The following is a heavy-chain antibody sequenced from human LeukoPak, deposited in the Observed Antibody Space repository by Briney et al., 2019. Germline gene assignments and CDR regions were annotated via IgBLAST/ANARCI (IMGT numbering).Heavy chain of an antibody. Sequence: GGSLRLSCAASGFTVSSNYMSWVPQAPGKGLEWVSVIYSGGSTYYADSVKGRFTISRDNSKNTLYLQMNSLRAEDTAVYYCAREYSSGWYDDAFDIWGQGTMVTVSS. J-gene: IGHJ3*02. CDR2: IYSGGST. D-gene: IGHD6-19*01. CDR3: AREYSSGWYDDAFDI. V-gene: IGHV3-66*01. CDR1: GFTVSSNY.